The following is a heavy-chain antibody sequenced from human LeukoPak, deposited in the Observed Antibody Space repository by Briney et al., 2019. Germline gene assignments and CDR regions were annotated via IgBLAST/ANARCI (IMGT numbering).Heavy chain of an antibody. D-gene: IGHD5-24*01. J-gene: IGHJ4*02. Sequence: GGSLRLSCAASGFTFSSYAMSWVRQAPGKGLEWVSAISGSGGSTYYADSVKGRFTISRDNAKNSLYLQMNSLRAEDTAVYYCTRDPHDGYPDYFDYWGQGTLVTVSS. CDR1: GFTFSSYA. CDR3: TRDPHDGYPDYFDY. V-gene: IGHV3-23*01. CDR2: ISGSGGST.